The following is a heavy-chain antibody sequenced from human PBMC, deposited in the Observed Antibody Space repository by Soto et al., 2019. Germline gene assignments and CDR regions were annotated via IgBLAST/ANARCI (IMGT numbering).Heavy chain of an antibody. CDR1: VGALGNYA. CDR2: ISPTFGKA. D-gene: IGHD2-2*01. J-gene: IGHJ4*02. V-gene: IGHV1-69*01. Sequence: QVQLVQSGAEVKKPGSSVKVSCKAFVGALGNYAINWVRQAPGQGLEWMGDISPTFGKANYAQKFQGKVTITAYESSSTAYMELSSLTSEDTALYYCVREVRFHTPVFGNWGQGTLVTVSS. CDR3: VREVRFHTPVFGN.